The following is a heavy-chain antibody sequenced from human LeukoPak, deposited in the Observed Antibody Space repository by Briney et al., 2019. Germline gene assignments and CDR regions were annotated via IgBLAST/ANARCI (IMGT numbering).Heavy chain of an antibody. CDR1: GYTFTSYD. CDR3: ARGQGVTTYYYYGMDV. Sequence: GASVKVSCKASGYTFTSYDINWVRQATGQGLEWVGWMNPNSGNTGYAQKFQGRVTMTRNTSISTAYMELSSLRSEDTAVYYCARGQGVTTYYYYGMDVWGQGTTVTVSS. V-gene: IGHV1-8*01. CDR2: MNPNSGNT. D-gene: IGHD4-17*01. J-gene: IGHJ6*02.